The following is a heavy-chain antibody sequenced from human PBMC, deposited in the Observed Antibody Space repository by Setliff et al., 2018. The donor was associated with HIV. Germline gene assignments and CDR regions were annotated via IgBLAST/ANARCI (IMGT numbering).Heavy chain of an antibody. J-gene: IGHJ4*02. CDR3: ARDPAPMKENVPVGYF. V-gene: IGHV3-72*01. D-gene: IGHD1-1*01. CDR1: GFTLSDQY. Sequence: GGSLRLSCAASGFTLSDQYMDWVRQAPGKGLEWVGRTRNKANSYTTEYAASVKGRISITRDDSKNSVYLQMNSLKTEATAVYYCARDPAPMKENVPVGYFWGQGTLVTVSS. CDR2: TRNKANSYTT.